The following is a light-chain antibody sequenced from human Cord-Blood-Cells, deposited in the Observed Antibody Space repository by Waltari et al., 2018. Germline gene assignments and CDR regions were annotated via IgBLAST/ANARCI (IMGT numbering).Light chain of an antibody. Sequence: EIVLTQSPGTLSLSPGERATLSCRASQSVSSSYLAWYKQKPGQAPRLLIHGASSRATGIPDRFSGSGSGTDFTLTISRLEPEDFAVYYCQQYGSSPYTFGQGTKLEIK. CDR1: QSVSSSY. CDR2: GAS. CDR3: QQYGSSPYT. V-gene: IGKV3-20*01. J-gene: IGKJ2*01.